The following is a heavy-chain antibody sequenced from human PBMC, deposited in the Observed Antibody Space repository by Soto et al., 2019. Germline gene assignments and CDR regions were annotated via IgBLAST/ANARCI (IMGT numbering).Heavy chain of an antibody. CDR1: GGSLSNHY. CDR2: IYYRVNT. V-gene: IGHV4-59*11. CDR3: ARGLFEVYGGDLDH. J-gene: IGHJ4*02. D-gene: IGHD4-17*01. Sequence: PSETLSLTCTVSGGSLSNHYWTWIRQSPGKGLEWIGSIYYRVNTNYNPSLDSRVTMTVDTSKNEFSLQLTSMTTADTAVYYCARGLFEVYGGDLDHWGQGILVTSPQ.